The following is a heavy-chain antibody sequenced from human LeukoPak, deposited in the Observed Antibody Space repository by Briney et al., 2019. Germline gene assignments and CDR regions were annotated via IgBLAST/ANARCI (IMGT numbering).Heavy chain of an antibody. CDR3: VKEQNTGWYRVADY. J-gene: IGHJ4*02. V-gene: IGHV3-30*18. D-gene: IGHD6-19*01. CDR1: GFVFSDCG. CDR2: ISYDGSEI. Sequence: GRSLRLSCAASGFVFSDCGMHWVRQAPGKGLELVAVISYDGSEIHYADSVKGRFVISRDISKSTLHLQMNSLRVEDTAVYHCVKEQNTGWYRVADYWGQGTLVAVSS.